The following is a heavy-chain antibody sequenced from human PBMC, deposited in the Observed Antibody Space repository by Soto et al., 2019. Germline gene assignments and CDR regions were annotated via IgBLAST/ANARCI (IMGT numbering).Heavy chain of an antibody. J-gene: IGHJ5*02. Sequence: GGSLRLSCAASGFTFSTYTMNWVRQTPGKGLEWVSSISSGSNYIYYADSLKGRFTISRDNAKISLYLQMNSLRVEDTAVYYCARDYGKLNPWGQGTLVTVSS. CDR2: ISSGSNYI. D-gene: IGHD2-15*01. CDR3: ARDYGKLNP. V-gene: IGHV3-21*01. CDR1: GFTFSTYT.